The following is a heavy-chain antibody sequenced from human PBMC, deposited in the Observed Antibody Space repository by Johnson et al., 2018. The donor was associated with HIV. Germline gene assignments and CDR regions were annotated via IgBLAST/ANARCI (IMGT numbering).Heavy chain of an antibody. J-gene: IGHJ3*02. D-gene: IGHD5-12*01. Sequence: VQLVESGGGLVQPGRSLRLSCAASGFTFDDYAMSWVRQAPGRGLEWVSGINWNGGKTAYADSVKGRFTISRDNAKNSLYLQMISLRAEDTALYYCAREVIVAGHGGAFDIWGQGTMVTVSS. CDR1: GFTFDDYA. V-gene: IGHV3-20*04. CDR2: INWNGGKT. CDR3: AREVIVAGHGGAFDI.